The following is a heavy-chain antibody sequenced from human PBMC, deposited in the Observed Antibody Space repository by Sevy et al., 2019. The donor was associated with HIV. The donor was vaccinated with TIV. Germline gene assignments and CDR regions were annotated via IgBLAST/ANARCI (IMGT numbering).Heavy chain of an antibody. CDR2: IDYSGST. V-gene: IGHV4-30-4*01. D-gene: IGHD3-10*01. Sequence: SETLSLTCTISGDSITTNDYFWTWIRQSPGKGLEWIGYIDYSGSTAYNPSLKSRVSISTDTTKSHFSLNLNSVTGADTAIYYCARAVGFTRGAFDIWGQGITVTVSS. CDR3: ARAVGFTRGAFDI. CDR1: GDSITTNDYF. J-gene: IGHJ3*02.